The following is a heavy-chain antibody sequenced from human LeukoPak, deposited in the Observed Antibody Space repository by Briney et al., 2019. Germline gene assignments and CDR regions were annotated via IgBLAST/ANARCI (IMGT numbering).Heavy chain of an antibody. CDR2: IYPGDSDT. D-gene: IGHD5-12*01. CDR3: ARLVVVATSTNWFDP. J-gene: IGHJ5*02. CDR1: TGLFTGYW. Sequence: GESLKISCKGSTGLFTGYWIGWVRQMPGKGLEWMGIIYPGDSDTRYSPSFQGQVTISVDKSTSTAYLQWSSLEASDTAMYYCARLVVVATSTNWFDPWGQGTLVTVSS. V-gene: IGHV5-51*01.